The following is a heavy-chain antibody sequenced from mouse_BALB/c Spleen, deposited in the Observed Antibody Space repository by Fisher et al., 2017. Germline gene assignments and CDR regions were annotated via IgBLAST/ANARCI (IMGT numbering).Heavy chain of an antibody. V-gene: IGHV1-18*01. D-gene: IGHD2-4*01. J-gene: IGHJ4*01. CDR3: ARDDYNYAMDY. Sequence: KFKGKATLTVDKSSSTAYMELRSLTSEDTAVYYCARDDYNYAMDYWGQGTSVTVSS.